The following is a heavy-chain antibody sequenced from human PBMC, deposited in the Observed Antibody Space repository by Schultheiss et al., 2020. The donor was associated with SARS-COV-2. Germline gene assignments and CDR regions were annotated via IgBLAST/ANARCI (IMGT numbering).Heavy chain of an antibody. CDR3: AKDDGVGATLNFDY. V-gene: IGHV3-7*01. CDR1: GFTFSSYA. D-gene: IGHD1-26*01. CDR2: IKQDGSEK. Sequence: GGSLRLSCAASGFTFSSYAMSWVRQAPGKGLEWVANIKQDGSEKYYVDSVKGRFTISRDNSKNTLYLQMNSLRAEDTAVYYCAKDDGVGATLNFDYWGQGTLVTVSS. J-gene: IGHJ4*02.